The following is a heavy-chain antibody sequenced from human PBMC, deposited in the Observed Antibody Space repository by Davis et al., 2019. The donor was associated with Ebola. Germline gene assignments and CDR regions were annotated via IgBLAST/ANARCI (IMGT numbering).Heavy chain of an antibody. V-gene: IGHV3-73*01. J-gene: IGHJ4*02. CDR1: GITFSGSA. Sequence: GESLKISCAASGITFSGSAVHWVRQASGKGLEWVGRIRSKANSFATEFAASVKGRFTISRDDSKNTAYLQMNSLKTEDTAVYHCSRHSPFRFLDYWGQGTLVTVSS. CDR3: SRHSPFRFLDY. D-gene: IGHD3-3*01. CDR2: IRSKANSFAT.